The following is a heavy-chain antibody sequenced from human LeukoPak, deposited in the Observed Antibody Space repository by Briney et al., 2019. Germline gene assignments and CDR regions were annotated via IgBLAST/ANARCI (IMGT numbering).Heavy chain of an antibody. Sequence: GGSLRLSCAASGFTFSSYAMSWVRQAPGKGLEWVSSISSSSYIYYADSVKGRFTISRDNAKNSLYLQMNSLRAEDTAVYYCAREGSGWPVDYWGQGTLVTVSS. D-gene: IGHD6-19*01. V-gene: IGHV3-21*04. CDR1: GFTFSSYA. CDR2: ISSSSYI. CDR3: AREGSGWPVDY. J-gene: IGHJ4*02.